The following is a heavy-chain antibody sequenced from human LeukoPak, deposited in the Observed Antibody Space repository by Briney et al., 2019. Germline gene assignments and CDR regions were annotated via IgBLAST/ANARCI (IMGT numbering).Heavy chain of an antibody. CDR3: ARDLVTVTKGFDI. Sequence: PSETLSLTCAVSGDSFSSHYWTWIRQPPGRGLEWIGYISYIGTTDYNPSLKSRVTISIDTSKNQFSLKLSSVTTADTAVYYCARDLVTVTKGFDIWGLGTMVSVSS. CDR1: GDSFSSHY. D-gene: IGHD4-17*01. CDR2: ISYIGTT. V-gene: IGHV4-59*11. J-gene: IGHJ3*02.